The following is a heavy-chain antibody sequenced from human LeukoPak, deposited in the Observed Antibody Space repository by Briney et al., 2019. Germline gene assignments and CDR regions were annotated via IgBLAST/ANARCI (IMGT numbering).Heavy chain of an antibody. CDR3: ARGISPPRDGDYVRWYFDL. V-gene: IGHV4-30-2*01. CDR2: IYHSGST. D-gene: IGHD4-17*01. CDR1: GGSISSGGYS. J-gene: IGHJ2*01. Sequence: PSETLSLTCAVSGGSISSGGYSWSWIRQPPGKGLEWIGYIYHSGSTYYNPSLKSRATISVDRSKNQFSLKLSSVTAADTAVYYCARGISPPRDGDYVRWYFDLWGRGTLVTVSS.